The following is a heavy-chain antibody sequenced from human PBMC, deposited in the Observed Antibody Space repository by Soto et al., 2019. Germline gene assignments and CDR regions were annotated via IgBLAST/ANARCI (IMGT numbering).Heavy chain of an antibody. CDR1: GGSISSSSYY. CDR3: AGVEHKYNWFDP. CDR2: IYYSGST. J-gene: IGHJ5*02. V-gene: IGHV4-39*01. D-gene: IGHD2-15*01. Sequence: QLQLQESGPGLVKPSETLSLTCTVSGGSISSSSYYWGWIRQPPGKGLEWIGSIYYSGSTYYNPSLKSRVTISVDTSKNQFSLKLSSVTAADTAVYYCAGVEHKYNWFDPWGQGTLVTVSS.